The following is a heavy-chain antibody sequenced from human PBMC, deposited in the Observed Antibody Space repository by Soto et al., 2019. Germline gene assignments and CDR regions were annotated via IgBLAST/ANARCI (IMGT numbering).Heavy chain of an antibody. V-gene: IGHV3-23*01. J-gene: IGHJ4*02. CDR1: GFTFSSYA. Sequence: GGSLRLSCAASGFTFSSYAMSWVRQAPGKGLEWVSAISGSGGSTYYADSVKGRFTISRDNSKNTLYLQMNSLRAEDTAVYYCAKDLAGRSGWYAPFDYWGQGTLVTVSS. CDR3: AKDLAGRSGWYAPFDY. D-gene: IGHD6-19*01. CDR2: ISGSGGST.